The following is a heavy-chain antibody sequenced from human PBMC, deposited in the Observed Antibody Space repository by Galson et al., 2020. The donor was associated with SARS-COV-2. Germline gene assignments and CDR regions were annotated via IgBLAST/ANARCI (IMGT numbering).Heavy chain of an antibody. CDR2: ISSDGDRL. D-gene: IGHD3-10*01. V-gene: IGHV3-21*01. CDR1: GFTFSSHG. Sequence: GESLKISCAASGFTFSSHGFHWVRQATGKGLEWVSFISSDGDRLFYADSVKGRFTISRDNAKKSLFLQLNSLRADDSSLYYCARSFTGSGSWLSMDVWGPGTTVAVSS. J-gene: IGHJ6*02. CDR3: ARSFTGSGSWLSMDV.